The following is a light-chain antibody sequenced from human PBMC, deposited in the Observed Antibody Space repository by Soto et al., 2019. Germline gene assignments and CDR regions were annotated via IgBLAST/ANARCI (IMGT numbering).Light chain of an antibody. Sequence: DIQMTQSPSTLSVPVGDSVTITCRARQTISSWLAWYQQKPGKVPKLLIYKASTIKSGVPSMFGGSGSGTEFTLTNRNLQPDDFATDDRQHYNSYSEACGQGTQV. CDR1: QTISSW. CDR2: KAS. V-gene: IGKV1-5*03. J-gene: IGKJ1*01. CDR3: QHYNSYSEA.